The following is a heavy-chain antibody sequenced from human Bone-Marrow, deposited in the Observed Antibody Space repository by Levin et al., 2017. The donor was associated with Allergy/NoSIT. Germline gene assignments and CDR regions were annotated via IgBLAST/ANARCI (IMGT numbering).Heavy chain of an antibody. CDR2: ITLDVTDT. CDR1: GFTFSRYY. V-gene: IGHV3-74*01. D-gene: IGHD2-2*01. J-gene: IGHJ4*02. CDR3: ARGGCSSTSCLDY. Sequence: GGSLRLSCAASGFTFSRYYMHWVRQAPGKGLVWVSRITLDVTDTYYAVSVKGRFTISRDNAENTLFLQMNSLRAEDTAIYYCARGGCSSTSCLDYWGQGILVTVSS.